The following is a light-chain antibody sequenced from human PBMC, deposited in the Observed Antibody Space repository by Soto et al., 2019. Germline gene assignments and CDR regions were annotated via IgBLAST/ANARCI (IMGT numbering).Light chain of an antibody. CDR3: QKYDSAPT. Sequence: IQLTQSPSSLSASVGDRVTITCRASQGISSALAWYQQKPGKAPKLLIYDASTLQSGVPSRFSGSGSGADFTLTISSLQPEDVASYYCQKYDSAPTFGPGTKVDIK. CDR2: DAS. CDR1: QGISSA. V-gene: IGKV1-27*01. J-gene: IGKJ1*01.